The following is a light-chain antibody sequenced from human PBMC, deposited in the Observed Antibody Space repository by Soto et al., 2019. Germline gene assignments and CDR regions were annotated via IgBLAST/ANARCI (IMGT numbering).Light chain of an antibody. Sequence: QSALTQPPSASGSPGQSVTISCTGTKNDIGVYDFVSWYQHHPGKAPRLIIYEVVQRPSGVPDRFSGFKSGNTASPTVSGLQAADEADYFCKSYAGSNTYVFGSGTKVTVL. V-gene: IGLV2-8*01. J-gene: IGLJ1*01. CDR1: KNDIGVYDF. CDR2: EVV. CDR3: KSYAGSNTYV.